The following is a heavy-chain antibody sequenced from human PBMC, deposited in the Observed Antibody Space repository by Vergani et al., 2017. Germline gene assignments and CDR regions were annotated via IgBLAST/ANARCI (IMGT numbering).Heavy chain of an antibody. Sequence: QLQLQESGPGLVKPSETLSLTCTVSGGSISSSSYYWGWIRQPPGKGLEWIGSIYYSGSTYYNPPLKSRVTISVDTSTSQFSLTRSSVTAAGTAVYYCARDHCSGGSCYYGYYYYYMDVWGKGTTVTVSS. CDR2: IYYSGST. J-gene: IGHJ6*03. V-gene: IGHV4-39*07. CDR1: GGSISSSSYY. CDR3: ARDHCSGGSCYYGYYYYYMDV. D-gene: IGHD2-15*01.